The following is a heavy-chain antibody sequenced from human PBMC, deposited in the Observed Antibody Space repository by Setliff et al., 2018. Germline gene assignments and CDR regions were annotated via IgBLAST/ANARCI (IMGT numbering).Heavy chain of an antibody. D-gene: IGHD2-21*01. CDR2: IIPIFGTV. CDR1: GGTFSSHA. J-gene: IGHJ4*02. Sequence: SVKVSCKASGGTFSSHAISWVRQAPGQGLEWMGGIIPIFGTVNYAQKLQGRVTITADESTSTAYMELSSLRSEDTAVYYCARDRGLEADVVSLINMGDFWGQGTLVTVSS. CDR3: ARDRGLEADVVSLINMGDF. V-gene: IGHV1-69*13.